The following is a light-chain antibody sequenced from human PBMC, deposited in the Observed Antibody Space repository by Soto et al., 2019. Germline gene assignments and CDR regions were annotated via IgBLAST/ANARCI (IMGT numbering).Light chain of an antibody. CDR3: ERRSNWPLT. V-gene: IGKV3-11*01. J-gene: IGKJ5*01. Sequence: IVLTQSPATLSLPTVESTTLSCRASRSVSSYLAWYQQKPGQAPRLLIYDASNRPTDIPARFSGSGSGTDGTLTIRCLEPEEVAVDYGERRSNWPLTVGNGTRLEIK. CDR1: RSVSSY. CDR2: DAS.